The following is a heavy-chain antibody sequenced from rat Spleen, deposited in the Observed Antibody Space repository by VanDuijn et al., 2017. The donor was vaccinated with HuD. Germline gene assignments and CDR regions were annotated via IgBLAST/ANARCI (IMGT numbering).Heavy chain of an antibody. Sequence: EVQLVESGGGLVQPGRSLKLSCAASGFTFSNYYMAWVRQAPTKGLEWVAYISTGGGSTYYRDSVKGRFTISRDNAKSTLYLQMDSLRSEDTATYYCTTQGITMMVPPFDYWGQGVMVTVSS. D-gene: IGHD1-12*02. CDR3: TTQGITMMVPPFDY. J-gene: IGHJ2*01. CDR1: GFTFSNYY. CDR2: ISTGGGST. V-gene: IGHV5-27*01.